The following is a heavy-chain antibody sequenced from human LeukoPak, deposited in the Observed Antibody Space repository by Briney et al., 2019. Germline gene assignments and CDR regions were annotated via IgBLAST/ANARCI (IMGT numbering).Heavy chain of an antibody. J-gene: IGHJ4*02. D-gene: IGHD6-19*01. V-gene: IGHV3-53*01. CDR3: ATMGTSGWSFDS. Sequence: GGSLRLSCAASGFTVSNNYMSWVRQAPGEGLEWVSVIYSGGNTYLTDSVKGRFTISRDSSKNTLYLQMNSLRAEDTAVYYCATMGTSGWSFDSRGQGTLVTVSS. CDR2: IYSGGNT. CDR1: GFTVSNNY.